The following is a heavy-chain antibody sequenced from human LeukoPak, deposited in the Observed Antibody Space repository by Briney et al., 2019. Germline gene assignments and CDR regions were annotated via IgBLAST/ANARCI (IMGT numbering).Heavy chain of an antibody. V-gene: IGHV4-59*01. CDR3: ARADSSGWRD. Sequence: TSETLSLTCTVSGGSISSYYWSWIRQPPGKGLEWIGYIYYSGSTNYNPSLKSRVTISVDTSKNQFSLKLSSVTAADTAVYYCARADSSGWRDWGQGTLVTVSS. CDR1: GGSISSYY. CDR2: IYYSGST. J-gene: IGHJ4*02. D-gene: IGHD6-19*01.